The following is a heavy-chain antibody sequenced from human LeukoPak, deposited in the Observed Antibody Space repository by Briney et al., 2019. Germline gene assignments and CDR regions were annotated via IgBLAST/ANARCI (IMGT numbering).Heavy chain of an antibody. CDR2: FRSKTDGGTI. CDR1: GFTFSNAW. D-gene: IGHD1-26*01. CDR3: TTVIMGAPKDDY. Sequence: AGGSLRLSCAASGFTFSNAWMSWVRQAPGKGLEWAGRFRSKTDGGTIDYAAPVKGRFTISRDDSRNTLYLQMNSLKTEDTAVYYCTTVIMGAPKDDYWGQGTLVTVSS. V-gene: IGHV3-15*05. J-gene: IGHJ4*02.